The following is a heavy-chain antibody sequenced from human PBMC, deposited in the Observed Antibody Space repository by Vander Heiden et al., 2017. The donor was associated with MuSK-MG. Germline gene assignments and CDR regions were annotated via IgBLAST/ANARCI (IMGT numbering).Heavy chain of an antibody. CDR1: GFTFTNYW. J-gene: IGHJ4*02. CDR3: ARDRGYFAFDY. Sequence: EVQLVESGGGLVQPGGSLRPSCAASGFTFTNYWMTWVRQAPGKGLEWVANIKEDGSQKYYVDSVKGRFTISRDNAKNSLYLQMNSLRAEDTAVYYCARDRGYFAFDYWGQGTLVTVSS. CDR2: IKEDGSQK. D-gene: IGHD3-9*01. V-gene: IGHV3-7*03.